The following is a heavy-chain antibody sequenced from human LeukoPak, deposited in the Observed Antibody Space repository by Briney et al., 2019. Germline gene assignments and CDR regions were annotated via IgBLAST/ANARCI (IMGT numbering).Heavy chain of an antibody. CDR3: ARAITIFGVVINDAFDI. D-gene: IGHD3-3*01. J-gene: IGHJ3*02. Sequence: GGSLRLSCAASGFTFSSYSMNWVRQAPGEGLEWVSSISSSSSYIYYADSVKGRFTISRDNAKNSLYLQMNSLRAEDTAVYYCARAITIFGVVINDAFDIWGQGTMVTVSS. V-gene: IGHV3-21*01. CDR2: ISSSSSYI. CDR1: GFTFSSYS.